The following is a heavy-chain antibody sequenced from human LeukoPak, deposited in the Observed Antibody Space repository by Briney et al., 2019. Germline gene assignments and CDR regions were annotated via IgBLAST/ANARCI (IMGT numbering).Heavy chain of an antibody. CDR2: IYHSGST. Sequence: KPSQTLSLTCTVSGGSISSGNYYWSWIRQPPGKGLEWIGYIYHSGSTYYSPSLKSRVTISVDRSKNQFSLKLSSVTAADTAVYYCARADSSGYYSHFDYWGQGTLVTVSS. D-gene: IGHD3-22*01. CDR3: ARADSSGYYSHFDY. V-gene: IGHV4-30-2*01. CDR1: GGSISSGNYY. J-gene: IGHJ4*02.